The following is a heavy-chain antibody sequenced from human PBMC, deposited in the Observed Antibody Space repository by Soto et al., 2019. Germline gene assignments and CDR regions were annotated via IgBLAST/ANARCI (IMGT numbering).Heavy chain of an antibody. V-gene: IGHV2-5*02. J-gene: IGHJ4*02. CDR2: IYWDDDK. CDR3: AHRVLRTVFGLVTTTAIYFDF. Sequence: QITLNESGPTVVRPTETLTLTCRFSGFSLTTSGVGVGWIHQSPGKAPEWLALIYWDDDKRYSASLKSRLTITQDTSKNQVVLTVSYLDPTDTATYYCAHRVLRTVFGLVTTTAIYFDFWGQGTPVAVSS. CDR1: GFSLTTSGVG. D-gene: IGHD3-3*01.